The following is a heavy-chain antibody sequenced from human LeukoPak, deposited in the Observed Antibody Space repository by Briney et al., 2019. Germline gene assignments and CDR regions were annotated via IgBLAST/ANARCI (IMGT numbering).Heavy chain of an antibody. J-gene: IGHJ4*02. CDR1: GGSFSGYY. CDR2: INHSGST. V-gene: IGHV4-34*01. CDR3: ARVVYDSSDDY. D-gene: IGHD3-22*01. Sequence: PSETLSLTCAVYGGSFSGYYWSWIRQPPGKGLEWIGEINHSGSTNYNPSLKSRVTISVDTSKNQFSLKLSSVTAADTAVYYCARVVYDSSDDYWGQGTLVTVSS.